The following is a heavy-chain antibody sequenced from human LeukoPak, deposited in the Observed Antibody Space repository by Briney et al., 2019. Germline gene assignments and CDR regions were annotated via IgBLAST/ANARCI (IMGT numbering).Heavy chain of an antibody. Sequence: ASVKVSCKASGYTFTSYYIHWVRQAPGQGLELMGITNPSGGSTSYEEKFQGRVTMTRDTSTSTVYMELSSLRFEDTAVYYCAREVAAPGTGLDYWGQGTLVTVSS. CDR2: TNPSGGST. D-gene: IGHD6-13*01. V-gene: IGHV1-46*01. J-gene: IGHJ4*02. CDR3: AREVAAPGTGLDY. CDR1: GYTFTSYY.